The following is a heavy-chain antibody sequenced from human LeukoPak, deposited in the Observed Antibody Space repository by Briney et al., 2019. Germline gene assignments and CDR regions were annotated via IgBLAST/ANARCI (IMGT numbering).Heavy chain of an antibody. J-gene: IGHJ4*02. D-gene: IGHD3-22*01. V-gene: IGHV1-69*04. Sequence: ASVKVSCKASGGTSNSRAISWVRQAPGQGLEWMGRIIPNLGTTNRAQNFQDRVTLTADKSTNTAYMELTSLTSADTAVYYCATTNDGGGYQWGDFFDFWGQGTLVTVSS. CDR1: GGTSNSRA. CDR3: ATTNDGGGYQWGDFFDF. CDR2: IIPNLGTT.